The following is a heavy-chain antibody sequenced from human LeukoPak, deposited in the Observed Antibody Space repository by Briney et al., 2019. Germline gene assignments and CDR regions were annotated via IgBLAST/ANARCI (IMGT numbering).Heavy chain of an antibody. V-gene: IGHV3-66*02. CDR2: IYSGGST. CDR1: GFTVSRNY. CDR3: ARDGSSGWSGIDY. Sequence: PGGSLRLSCAASGFTVSRNYMSWVRQAPGKGLEWVSVIYSGGSTYYADSVKGRFTISRDNVKNTLYLQMNSLRVEDTAVYYCARDGSSGWSGIDYWGQGTPVTVSS. J-gene: IGHJ4*02. D-gene: IGHD6-19*01.